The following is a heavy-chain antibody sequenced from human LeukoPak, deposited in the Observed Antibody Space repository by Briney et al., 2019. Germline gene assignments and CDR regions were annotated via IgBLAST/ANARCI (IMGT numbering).Heavy chain of an antibody. CDR2: TKEDGSEK. D-gene: IGHD6-19*01. CDR3: ARRSVAGSLDY. V-gene: IGHV3-7*01. CDR1: GFTFSTYW. J-gene: IGHJ4*02. Sequence: GGSLRLSCAASGFTFSTYWMSWVRQPPGKGLEWVANTKEDGSEKYYVDSRKGRFTISRENAENSPYLQMNSRRAEDTAVYYCARRSVAGSLDYWGEGTLVTVSS.